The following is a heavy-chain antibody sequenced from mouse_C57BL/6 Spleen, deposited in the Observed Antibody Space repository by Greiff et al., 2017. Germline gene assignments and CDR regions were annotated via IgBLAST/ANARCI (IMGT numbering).Heavy chain of an antibody. J-gene: IGHJ4*01. CDR2: FYPGVGDT. CDR1: GYAFSSSW. D-gene: IGHD2-1*01. CDR3: ARGGYYGNGAMDY. V-gene: IGHV1-82*01. Sequence: LQESGPELVKPGASVKISCKASGYAFSSSWMTWVKQRPGKRLEWIGRFYPGVGDTHYNGKFKGKATLTAAKSSSTAYMQLSSLTSEDSAVYFCARGGYYGNGAMDYWGQGTSVTVSS.